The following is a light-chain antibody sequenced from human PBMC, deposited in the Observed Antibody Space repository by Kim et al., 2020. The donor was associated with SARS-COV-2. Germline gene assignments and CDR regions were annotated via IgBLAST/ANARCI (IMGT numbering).Light chain of an antibody. CDR1: SSVVSCDSF. CDR2: DVS. Sequence: GQSITLSCTGTSSVVSCDSFFSCYQQHPGKALKLMIYDVSNRPSGFSNRFSGSKSGNTASLTISGLQAEDEADYYCSSYTSSSTVVFGGGTKLTFL. CDR3: SSYTSSSTVV. J-gene: IGLJ2*01. V-gene: IGLV2-14*03.